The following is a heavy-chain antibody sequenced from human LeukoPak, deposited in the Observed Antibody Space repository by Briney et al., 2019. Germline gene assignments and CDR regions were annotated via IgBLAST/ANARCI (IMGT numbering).Heavy chain of an antibody. CDR3: AREVNDYGDYALDY. J-gene: IGHJ4*02. Sequence: PSETLSLTCAVYGGSFSGYYWSWIRQPPGKGLEWIGEINHSGSTNYNPSLKSRVTISVDTSKNQFSLKLSSVTAADTAVYYCAREVNDYGDYALDYWGQGTLVTVSS. D-gene: IGHD4-17*01. V-gene: IGHV4-34*01. CDR2: INHSGST. CDR1: GGSFSGYY.